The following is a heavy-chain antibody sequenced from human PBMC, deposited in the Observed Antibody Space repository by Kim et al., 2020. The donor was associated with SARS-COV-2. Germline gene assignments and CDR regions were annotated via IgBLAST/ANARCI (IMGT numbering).Heavy chain of an antibody. Sequence: VKVSCKASGYTFTSYGISWVRQAPGQGLEWMGWISAYNGNTNYAQKLQGRVTMTTDTSTSTAYMELRSLRSDDTAVYYCARDRGYCSGGSCYSWSYYYGMDVWGQGTTVTVSS. D-gene: IGHD2-15*01. V-gene: IGHV1-18*01. CDR3: ARDRGYCSGGSCYSWSYYYGMDV. CDR2: ISAYNGNT. CDR1: GYTFTSYG. J-gene: IGHJ6*02.